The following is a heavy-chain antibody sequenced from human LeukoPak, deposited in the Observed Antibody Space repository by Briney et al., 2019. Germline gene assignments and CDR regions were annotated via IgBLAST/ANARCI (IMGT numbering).Heavy chain of an antibody. CDR3: ARRAKNDAFDI. Sequence: TPSETLSLTCTVSGGSIGSSSYYWGWIRQPPGKGLEWIGSIYYSGSTYYNPSLKSRVTISVDTSKNQFSLKLSSVTAADTAVYYCARRAKNDAFDIWGQGTMVTVSS. CDR1: GGSIGSSSYY. J-gene: IGHJ3*02. V-gene: IGHV4-39*01. CDR2: IYYSGST.